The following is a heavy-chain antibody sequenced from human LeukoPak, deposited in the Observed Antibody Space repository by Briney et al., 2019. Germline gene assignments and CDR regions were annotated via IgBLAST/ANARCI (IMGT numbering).Heavy chain of an antibody. V-gene: IGHV4-59*01. J-gene: IGHJ4*02. CDR1: GGSISNYY. Sequence: PSETLSLTCTVSGGSISNYYWSWIRQPPGKGLEWIGYISDSGSTNYNPSLKSRVTISLDTSKNQFSLKLSSVTAADTAVYFCARGISRAKTDYWGQGTLVTVSS. CDR3: ARGISRAKTDY. CDR2: ISDSGST.